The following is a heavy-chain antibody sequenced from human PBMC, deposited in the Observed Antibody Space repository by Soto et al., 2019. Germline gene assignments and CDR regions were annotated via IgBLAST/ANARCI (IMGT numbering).Heavy chain of an antibody. V-gene: IGHV3-48*02. Sequence: EVQLVESGGGLVQPGASLRLSCTASGITFCSYSMNWVRQAPGKGLEWLSYISSSKTTYADSVKGRFTISRDNAKNSVYLQMNSLRDEDTAVYYCVGDQDVHTPMVHGNYWGRGTRVTVSS. J-gene: IGHJ4*02. D-gene: IGHD5-18*01. CDR1: GITFCSYS. CDR3: VGDQDVHTPMVHGNY. CDR2: ISSSKTT.